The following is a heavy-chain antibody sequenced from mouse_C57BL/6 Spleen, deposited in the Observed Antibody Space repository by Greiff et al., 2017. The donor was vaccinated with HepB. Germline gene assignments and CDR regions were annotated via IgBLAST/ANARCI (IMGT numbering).Heavy chain of an antibody. CDR3: AKMGSNYLSYAMDY. V-gene: IGHV2-4*01. D-gene: IGHD2-5*01. Sequence: VQLKESGPGLVQPSQSLSITCTVSGFSLTSYGVHWVRQPPGKGLEWLGVIWSGGSTDYNAAFISRLSISKDNSKSQVFFKMNSLQADDTAIYYGAKMGSNYLSYAMDYWGQGASVTVSS. J-gene: IGHJ4*01. CDR2: IWSGGST. CDR1: GFSLTSYG.